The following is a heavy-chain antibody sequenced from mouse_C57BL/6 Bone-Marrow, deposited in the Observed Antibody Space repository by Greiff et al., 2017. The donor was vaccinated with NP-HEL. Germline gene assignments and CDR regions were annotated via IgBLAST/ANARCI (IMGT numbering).Heavy chain of an antibody. J-gene: IGHJ4*01. CDR2: ISNGGGST. D-gene: IGHD3-2*02. V-gene: IGHV5-12*01. CDR1: GFTFSDYY. Sequence: EVKVVESGGGLVQPGGSLKLSCAASGFTFSDYYMYWVRQTPEKRLEWVAYISNGGGSTYYPDTVKGRFTISRDNAKNTLYLQMSRLKSEDTAMYYCARRNSGYLYAMDYWGQGTSVTVSS. CDR3: ARRNSGYLYAMDY.